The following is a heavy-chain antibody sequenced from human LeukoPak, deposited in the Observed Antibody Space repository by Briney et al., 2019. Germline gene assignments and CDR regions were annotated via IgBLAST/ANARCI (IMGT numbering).Heavy chain of an antibody. D-gene: IGHD3-22*01. Sequence: SETLSLTCTVSGGSISSYYWSWIRQAPGKGLEWIGYIYYSGSTNYNPSLKSRVTISVDTSKNQFSLKLSSATAADTAVYYCARDSPRITMIVGDAFDIWGQGTMVTVSS. J-gene: IGHJ3*02. V-gene: IGHV4-59*01. CDR3: ARDSPRITMIVGDAFDI. CDR2: IYYSGST. CDR1: GGSISSYY.